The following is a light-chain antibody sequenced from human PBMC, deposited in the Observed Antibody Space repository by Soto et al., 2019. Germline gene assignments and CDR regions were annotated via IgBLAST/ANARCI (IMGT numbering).Light chain of an antibody. CDR2: DAS. CDR3: QQYATSPIT. CDR1: QSVPRNY. J-gene: IGKJ5*01. Sequence: ENVLTQSPATLSLSPGESATLSCGASQSVPRNYLAWYQQKPGLAPRLLIYDASTRATGIPDRFSGSGSGTDFTLTVSRLEPEDFAVYYCQQYATSPITFGQGTRRDIK. V-gene: IGKV3D-20*01.